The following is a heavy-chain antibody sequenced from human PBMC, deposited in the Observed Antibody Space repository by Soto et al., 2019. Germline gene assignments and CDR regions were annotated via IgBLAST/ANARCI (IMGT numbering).Heavy chain of an antibody. CDR1: GGSISSYY. J-gene: IGHJ6*02. CDR3: ASGTSQLWPEYYYYGMDG. V-gene: IGHV4-59*01. D-gene: IGHD5-18*01. CDR2: IYYSGST. Sequence: SETLSLTCTVSGGSISSYYWSWIRQPPGKGLEWIGYIYYSGSTNYNPSLKSRVTISVDTSKNQFSLKLSSVTAADTAVYYCASGTSQLWPEYYYYGMDGWGQGTTVTVSS.